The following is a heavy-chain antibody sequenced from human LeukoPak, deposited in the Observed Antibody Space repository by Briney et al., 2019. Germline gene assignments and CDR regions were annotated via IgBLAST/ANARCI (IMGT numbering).Heavy chain of an antibody. Sequence: SQTLSLTCTVSGGSISSGGYYWSWIRQHPGKGLEWIGYIYYSGSTYYNPSLKSRVTISVDTSKNQFSLKLSSVTAADTAVYYCARYCTYTRIQLPHDAFDIWGQGTMVTVSS. CDR2: IYYSGST. CDR1: GGSISSGGYY. CDR3: ARYCTYTRIQLPHDAFDI. J-gene: IGHJ3*02. V-gene: IGHV4-31*03. D-gene: IGHD5-18*01.